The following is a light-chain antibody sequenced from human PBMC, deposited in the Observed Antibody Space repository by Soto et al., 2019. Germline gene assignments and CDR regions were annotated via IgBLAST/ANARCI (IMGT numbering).Light chain of an antibody. V-gene: IGKV3-15*01. CDR3: QQYNNWPYT. Sequence: EILMTQSPATLAVSPGERVALPCRASQSVSRNLAWYQQKSGQAPRLLIYGVSSRATDTPARFSGSGSGTEFTLTISSLQSADFAVYYCQQYNNWPYTFGLGTKLEMK. CDR1: QSVSRN. J-gene: IGKJ2*01. CDR2: GVS.